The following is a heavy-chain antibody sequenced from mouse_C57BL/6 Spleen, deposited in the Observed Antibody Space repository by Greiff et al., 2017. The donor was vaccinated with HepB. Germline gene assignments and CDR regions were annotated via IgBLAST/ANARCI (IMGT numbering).Heavy chain of an antibody. CDR3: ARGGYGSSDAMDY. CDR2: IDPNSGGT. CDR1: GYTFTSYW. V-gene: IGHV1-72*01. Sequence: VQRQQGGAGLVKPGASVKLSCKASGYTFTSYWMHWVKQRPGRGLEWIGRIDPNSGGTKYNEKFKSKATLTVDKPSSTAYMQLSSLTSDDSAVYYCARGGYGSSDAMDYWGQGTSVTVSS. J-gene: IGHJ4*01. D-gene: IGHD1-2*01.